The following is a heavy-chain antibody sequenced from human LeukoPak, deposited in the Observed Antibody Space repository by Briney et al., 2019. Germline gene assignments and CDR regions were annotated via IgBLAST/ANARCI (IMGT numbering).Heavy chain of an antibody. D-gene: IGHD3-16*01. V-gene: IGHV4-39*01. CDR3: ARGGSRLTTAGDLDY. Sequence: SETLSLTCTVSGGSISSSSHYWGWIRQPPGKGLEWIGSIYYSGSTYYNPSLKSRVTISVDTSRNQFSLKLSSVTAADTAVYYCARGGSRLTTAGDLDYWGQGTLVTVSS. CDR2: IYYSGST. J-gene: IGHJ4*02. CDR1: GGSISSSSHY.